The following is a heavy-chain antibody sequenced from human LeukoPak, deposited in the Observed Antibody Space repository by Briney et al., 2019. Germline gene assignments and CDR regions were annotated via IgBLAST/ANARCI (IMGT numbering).Heavy chain of an antibody. CDR1: GYTFTGYY. J-gene: IGHJ4*02. V-gene: IGHV1-2*02. D-gene: IGHD6-13*01. CDR3: ARTVAGSSSWHSFDY. CDR2: INPNSGGT. Sequence: ASVKVSCKASGYTFTGYYMHWVRQAPGQGLEWMGWINPNSGGTNYAQKFQGRVTMTRDTSISTAYMELSRLRSDDTAVYYCARTVAGSSSWHSFDYWGQGTLVTVSS.